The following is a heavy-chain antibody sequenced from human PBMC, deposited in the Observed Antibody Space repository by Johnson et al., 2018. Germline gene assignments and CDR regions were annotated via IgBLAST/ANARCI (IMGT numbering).Heavy chain of an antibody. V-gene: IGHV3-30-3*01. CDR2: ISYDGSNK. J-gene: IGHJ1*01. CDR3: AKDWEVAAVDTGGYFHH. Sequence: QVQLVESGGGVVQPRRSLRLSCAASGFTFSSYAMHWVRQAPGKGLEWVAVISYDGSNKYYADSVKGRFTISRDNSKNTLYLQRNSLRAEDTAVYYCAKDWEVAAVDTGGYFHHWGQGTLVTVSS. D-gene: IGHD6-13*01. CDR1: GFTFSSYA.